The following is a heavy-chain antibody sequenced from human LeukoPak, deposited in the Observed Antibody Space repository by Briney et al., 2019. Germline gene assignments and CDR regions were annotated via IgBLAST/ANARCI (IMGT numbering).Heavy chain of an antibody. CDR2: INNDGYIT. D-gene: IGHD3-16*01. CDR1: VFTFSNYW. Sequence: GGSLRLSCAASVFTFSNYWMHWVRQTPAKGLVWVSRINNDGYITTYADSVKGRFTISRDNAKNALYVQMNSLRTEDTAVYYCARETLGKGFFDYWGQGTLGTVSS. V-gene: IGHV3-74*01. CDR3: ARETLGKGFFDY. J-gene: IGHJ4*02.